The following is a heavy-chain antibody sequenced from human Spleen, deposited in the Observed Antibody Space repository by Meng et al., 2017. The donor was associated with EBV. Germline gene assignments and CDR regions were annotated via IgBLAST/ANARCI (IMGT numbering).Heavy chain of an antibody. V-gene: IGHV2-5*02. J-gene: IGHJ4*02. D-gene: IGHD2-15*01. Sequence: QITLKESGPTLXXXXXTXPLXXXXPGFSLTTTGLGVAWIRQPPGKAREWLAHIYWDDDKRYRPSLKTSLIITKDTSKNQVVLTMTNMDPVDTATYYCARHLSSLGSVPFDSWGQGTLVTVSS. CDR1: GFSLTTTGLG. CDR2: IYWDDDK. CDR3: ARHLSSLGSVPFDS.